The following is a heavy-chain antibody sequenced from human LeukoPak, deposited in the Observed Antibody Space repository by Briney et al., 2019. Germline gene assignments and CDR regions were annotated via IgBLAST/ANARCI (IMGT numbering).Heavy chain of an antibody. J-gene: IGHJ4*02. D-gene: IGHD3-3*01. CDR3: AKDLGDDFWSGYADY. CDR1: GYTFTSYG. V-gene: IGHV1-18*01. CDR2: ISAYNGNT. Sequence: ASVKVSCKASGYTFTSYGISWVRQAPGQGLEWMGWISAYNGNTNYAQKLQGRVTMTTDTSTSTAYMELRSLRSDDTALYYCAKDLGDDFWSGYADYWGQGTLVTVSS.